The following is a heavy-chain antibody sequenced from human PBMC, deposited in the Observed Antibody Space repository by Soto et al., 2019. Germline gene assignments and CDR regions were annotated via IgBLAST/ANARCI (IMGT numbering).Heavy chain of an antibody. J-gene: IGHJ4*02. CDR1: EITLNIYW. D-gene: IGHD6-13*01. CDR3: ARDDRYSSSWAFDY. V-gene: IGHV3-74*01. CDR2: INPESTTL. Sequence: GGSLRLSCTASEITLNIYWMHWIRQAPGKGLVWVSRINPESTTLTYADSVTGRFTISRDSAKNTLYLQMNSLRAEDTAVYYCARDDRYSSSWAFDYWGQGTLVTVSS.